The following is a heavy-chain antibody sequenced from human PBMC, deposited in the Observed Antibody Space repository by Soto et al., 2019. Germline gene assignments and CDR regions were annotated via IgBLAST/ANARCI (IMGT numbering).Heavy chain of an antibody. CDR2: VYYSGGA. J-gene: IGHJ5*01. Sequence: SETLSLTCAVSGVSIHNSHSFWGWIRQPPGKGLEFIANVYYSGGAHYNPSFKSRVTISVDTATNQVSLRMSSVTAADTAVYFCGRVVEGATRHTDFVSWCQAPLVSVSS. V-gene: IGHV4-39*01. CDR1: GVSIHNSHSF. CDR3: GRVVEGATRHTDFVS.